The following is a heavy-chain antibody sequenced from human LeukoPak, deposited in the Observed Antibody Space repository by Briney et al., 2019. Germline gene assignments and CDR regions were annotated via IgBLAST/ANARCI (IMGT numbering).Heavy chain of an antibody. J-gene: IGHJ4*02. CDR2: IYYSGST. Sequence: PSETLSLTCTVSGGSISSHYWSWSRQPPGKGLEWIGYIYYSGSTNYNPSLKSRVTISVDTSKNQFSLKLSSVTAADTAVYYCARDSWGLGPGYCSGGSCLGSFDYWGQGTLDTVSS. V-gene: IGHV4-59*11. CDR1: GGSISSHY. D-gene: IGHD2-15*01. CDR3: ARDSWGLGPGYCSGGSCLGSFDY.